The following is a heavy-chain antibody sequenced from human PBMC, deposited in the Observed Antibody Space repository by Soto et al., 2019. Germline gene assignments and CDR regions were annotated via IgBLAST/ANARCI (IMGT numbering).Heavy chain of an antibody. J-gene: IGHJ4*02. D-gene: IGHD3-10*01. V-gene: IGHV3-30-3*01. CDR3: VRSRSGAVADSFDL. CDR1: GFTFSRHA. CDR2: VSKDGSVK. Sequence: VGSLRLSCEGSGFTFSRHALHWVRQAPGKGLEWVAVVSKDGSVKYWIESVKGRFTLSRDNSKNTVYLEMNSLRPEDTGVYYCVRSRSGAVADSFDLWGQGTLVTVSS.